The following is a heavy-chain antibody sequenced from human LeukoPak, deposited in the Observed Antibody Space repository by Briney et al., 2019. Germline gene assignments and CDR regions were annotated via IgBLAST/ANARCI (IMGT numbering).Heavy chain of an antibody. J-gene: IGHJ4*02. CDR2: INHSGST. D-gene: IGHD3-10*01. V-gene: IGHV4-34*01. CDR1: GGSLSGYY. CDR3: ARGVFGEYYFDY. Sequence: PSETLSLTCAVYGGSLSGYYWSWIRQPPGKGLEWIGEINHSGSTNYNPSLKSRVTISVDTSKNQFSLKLSSVTAADTAVYYCARGVFGEYYFDYWGQGTLVTVSS.